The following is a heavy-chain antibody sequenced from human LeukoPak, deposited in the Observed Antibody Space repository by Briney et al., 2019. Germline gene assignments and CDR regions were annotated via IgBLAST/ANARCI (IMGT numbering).Heavy chain of an antibody. Sequence: GGSLRLSCVASGFIFSNYGMHWVRQAPGKGLEWVAVIWYDGSNEYSADSVKGRFTISRDTSKNTLYLQMNSLRAEDTAVYYCARAYYYDVSVTPDYWGQGTLFTVSS. CDR3: ARAYYYDVSVTPDY. J-gene: IGHJ4*02. V-gene: IGHV3-33*01. CDR2: IWYDGSNE. D-gene: IGHD3-22*01. CDR1: GFIFSNYG.